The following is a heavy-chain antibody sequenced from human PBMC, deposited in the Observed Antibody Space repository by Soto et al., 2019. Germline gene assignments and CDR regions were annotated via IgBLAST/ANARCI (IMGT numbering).Heavy chain of an antibody. J-gene: IGHJ4*02. Sequence: QVQLVQSGAEVKKPGASVRVSCKASGYTFTNYGVSWVRQAPGQGLERMGWINTYNGNTNYEQKFQGRVTVTTDTPTTTAYMELRSLRSDDTAVYYCATVADPTYFDYWGQGTLVTVSS. CDR3: ATVADPTYFDY. D-gene: IGHD6-25*01. V-gene: IGHV1-18*01. CDR2: INTYNGNT. CDR1: GYTFTNYG.